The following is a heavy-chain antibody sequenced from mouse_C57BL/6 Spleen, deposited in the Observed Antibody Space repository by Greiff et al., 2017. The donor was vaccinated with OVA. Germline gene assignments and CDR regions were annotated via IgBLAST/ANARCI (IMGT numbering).Heavy chain of an antibody. V-gene: IGHV5-17*01. CDR1: GFTFSDYG. CDR3: ARGYGYFYAMDY. Sequence: EVKLMESGGGLVKPGGSLKLSCAASGFTFSDYGMHWVRQAPEKGLEWVAYISSGSSTIYYADTVKGRFTISRDNAKKTLFLQMTSLRSEDTAMYYCARGYGYFYAMDYWGQGTSVTVSS. D-gene: IGHD2-2*01. J-gene: IGHJ4*01. CDR2: ISSGSSTI.